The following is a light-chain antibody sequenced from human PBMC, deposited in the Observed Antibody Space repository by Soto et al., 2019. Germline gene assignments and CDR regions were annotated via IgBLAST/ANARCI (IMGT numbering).Light chain of an antibody. V-gene: IGKV3-20*01. J-gene: IGKJ1*01. CDR3: QQYGSSPWT. Sequence: EIVLRQSPGTLSLSPGERATLSCRASQSVSSSYLAWYQQKPGQAPRLLIYGASSRATGIPDTFSGRGSGTDFTLTISRLEPEAFAVYYCQQYGSSPWTFGQGTKVEI. CDR2: GAS. CDR1: QSVSSSY.